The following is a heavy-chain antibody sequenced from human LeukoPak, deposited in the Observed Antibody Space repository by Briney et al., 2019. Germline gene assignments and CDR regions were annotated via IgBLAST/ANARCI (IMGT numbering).Heavy chain of an antibody. J-gene: IGHJ4*02. V-gene: IGHV4-39*07. CDR2: IYTTRST. CDR3: ARDSRWELQGAFDY. Sequence: PSETLSLTCTVSGGSISSNNYYWGWIRQPPGKGLEWIGNIYTTRSTYYNPSLKSRVTISVDTSKNQFSLKLSSVTAADTAVYYCARDSRWELQGAFDYWGQGTLVTVSS. D-gene: IGHD1-26*01. CDR1: GGSISSNNYY.